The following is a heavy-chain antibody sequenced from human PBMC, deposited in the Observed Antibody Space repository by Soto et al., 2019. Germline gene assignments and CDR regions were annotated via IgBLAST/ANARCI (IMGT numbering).Heavy chain of an antibody. CDR2: IYYSGST. CDR1: GGSISSYY. CDR3: ARQIRHYDSWSNTYYYYGLDV. J-gene: IGHJ6*02. Sequence: PSETLSLTCTVSGGSISSYYWSWIRQPPGKGLEWIGYIYYSGSTNYNPSLKSRVTISVDTSKNQFSLKLSSVTAADTAMYYCARQIRHYDSWSNTYYYYGLDVWGQGTTVTVSS. D-gene: IGHD3-3*01. V-gene: IGHV4-59*01.